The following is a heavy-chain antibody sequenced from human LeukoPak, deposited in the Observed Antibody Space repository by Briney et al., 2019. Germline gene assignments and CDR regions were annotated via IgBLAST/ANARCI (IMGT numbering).Heavy chain of an antibody. J-gene: IGHJ4*02. CDR3: ARVRSGVPAAYWYFDY. CDR1: GYTFTSYY. CDR2: INPSGGST. D-gene: IGHD2-2*01. V-gene: IGHV1-46*01. Sequence: ASVKVSCKASGYTFTSYYMHWVRQAPGQGLEWMGIINPSGGSTSYAQKFQGRVTMTGDTSTSTVYMELSSLRSEDTAVYYCARVRSGVPAAYWYFDYWGQGTLVTVSS.